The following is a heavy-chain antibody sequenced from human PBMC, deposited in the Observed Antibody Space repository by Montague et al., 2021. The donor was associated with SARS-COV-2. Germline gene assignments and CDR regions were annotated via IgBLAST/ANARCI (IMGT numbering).Heavy chain of an antibody. V-gene: IGHV4-39*07. CDR1: GGSITGSSYY. CDR2: IFYSGST. CDR3: ARPGRDRSAWNPWDWFGP. D-gene: IGHD3-22*01. Sequence: SETLSLTCTVSGGSITGSSYYWAWVRRSPGKGLEWLGSIFYSGSTYDNPSLKSRVTMSLDTSKNQFSLNLTSVTAADTAVYYCARPGRDRSAWNPWDWFGPWGQGIPVTVSS. J-gene: IGHJ5*02.